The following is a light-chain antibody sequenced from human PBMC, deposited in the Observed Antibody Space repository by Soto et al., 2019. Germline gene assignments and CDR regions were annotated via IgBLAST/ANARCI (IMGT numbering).Light chain of an antibody. CDR1: EGVGSD. CDR2: DVS. CDR3: QQYNKWPRT. Sequence: EIVMTQSPATLSASPGERATLSCRASEGVGSDLAWYQHKPGQAPRPLIYDVSTRATGVPARFGGGGSETDFTLTISSLQSEDFAVYYCQQYNKWPRTFGQGTQVEI. V-gene: IGKV3-15*01. J-gene: IGKJ1*01.